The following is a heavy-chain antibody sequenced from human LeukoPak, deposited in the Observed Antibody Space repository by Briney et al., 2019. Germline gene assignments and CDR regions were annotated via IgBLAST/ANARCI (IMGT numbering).Heavy chain of an antibody. CDR1: GFAFSSYG. CDR3: AKVGGYGKAFDI. Sequence: GGSLRLSCAASGFAFSSYGMHWVRQAPGKGLEWVAFIRYDGSNKYYADSVKGRFTISRDNSKNTLYLQMNSLRAEDTAVYYCAKVGGYGKAFDIWGQGTMVTVSS. CDR2: IRYDGSNK. D-gene: IGHD6-25*01. V-gene: IGHV3-30*02. J-gene: IGHJ3*02.